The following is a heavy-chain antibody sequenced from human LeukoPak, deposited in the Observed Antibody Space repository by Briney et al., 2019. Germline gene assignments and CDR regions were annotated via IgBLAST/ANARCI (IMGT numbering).Heavy chain of an antibody. V-gene: IGHV3-53*01. CDR1: GFSVTSNY. CDR2: FYSGGRP. CDR3: ARRRSGSPDDAFDI. D-gene: IGHD1-26*01. J-gene: IGHJ3*02. Sequence: PGGSLRLSCAASGFSVTSNYMTWVRQAPGKGLDWISIFYSGGRPHYADSMRGRFIISRDNSKNTLYLQMNSLRTEDTAVYYCARRRSGSPDDAFDIWGRGTLVTVSS.